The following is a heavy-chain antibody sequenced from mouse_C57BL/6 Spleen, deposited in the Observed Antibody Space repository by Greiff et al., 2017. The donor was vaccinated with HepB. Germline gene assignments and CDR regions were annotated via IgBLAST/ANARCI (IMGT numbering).Heavy chain of an antibody. J-gene: IGHJ2*01. D-gene: IGHD2-1*01. Sequence: QVQLKQPGAELVKPGASVKLSCKASGYTFTSYWMHWVKQRPGQGLEWIGMIHPNSGSTNYNEKFKSKATLTVDKSSSTAYMQLSSLTSEDSAVYYCARKEGNSYFDYWGQGTTLTVSS. CDR2: IHPNSGST. CDR3: ARKEGNSYFDY. CDR1: GYTFTSYW. V-gene: IGHV1-64*01.